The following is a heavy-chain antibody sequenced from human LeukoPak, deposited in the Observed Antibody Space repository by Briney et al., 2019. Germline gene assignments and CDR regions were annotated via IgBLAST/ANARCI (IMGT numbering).Heavy chain of an antibody. CDR1: GFTFSSYN. Sequence: GSLRLSCAASGFTFSSYNMNWVRQAPGKGLEWVSYISSSSSTIYYADSVEGRFTISRDNAKNSLYPQMNSLRAEDTAVYYCARDGPFQDGGYYWGQGTLVTVSS. V-gene: IGHV3-48*04. J-gene: IGHJ4*02. CDR2: ISSSSSTI. D-gene: IGHD3-16*01. CDR3: ARDGPFQDGGYY.